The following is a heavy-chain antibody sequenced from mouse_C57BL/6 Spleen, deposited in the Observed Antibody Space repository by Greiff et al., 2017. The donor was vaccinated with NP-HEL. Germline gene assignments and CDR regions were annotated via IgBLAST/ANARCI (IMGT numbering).Heavy chain of an antibody. V-gene: IGHV1-84*01. CDR2: IYPGSGNT. Sequence: VQLQQSGPELVKPGASVKISCKASGYTFTDYYINWVKQRPGQGLEWIGWIYPGSGNTKYNEKFKGKATLTVDTSSSTAYMQLSSLTSEDSAVYFCARGVDLLWLRRRDGGAMVYWGQGTSVTVSS. J-gene: IGHJ4*01. CDR1: GYTFTDYY. D-gene: IGHD2-2*01. CDR3: ARGVDLLWLRRRDGGAMVY.